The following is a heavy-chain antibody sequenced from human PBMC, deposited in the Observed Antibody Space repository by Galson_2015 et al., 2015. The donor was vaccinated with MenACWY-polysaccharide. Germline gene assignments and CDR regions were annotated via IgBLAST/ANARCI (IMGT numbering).Heavy chain of an antibody. CDR1: GYNFPKYP. Sequence: SVKVSCKASGYNFPKYPMHWVRQAPGQGLEWMGCINAGSDDTEYSKNFQGRVTITRDTSANTAYMELSSLTSEDTAVYFCARGTGADHWGQGTLVTVSS. D-gene: IGHD3/OR15-3a*01. CDR3: ARGTGADH. J-gene: IGHJ4*02. CDR2: INAGSDDT. V-gene: IGHV1-3*01.